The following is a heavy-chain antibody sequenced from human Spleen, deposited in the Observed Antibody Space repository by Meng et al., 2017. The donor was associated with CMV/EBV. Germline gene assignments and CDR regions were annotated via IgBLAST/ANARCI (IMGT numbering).Heavy chain of an antibody. Sequence: GSLRLSCSVSGFSISSGYYWGWIRQPPGKGLEWIGTIFHSGTAYYSPSLKSRVTISVDTSKNQFSLKVNSVTAADTAVYYCAREAYDNIAYWGRGTLVTVSS. J-gene: IGHJ4*02. CDR1: GFSISSGYY. CDR3: AREAYDNIAY. D-gene: IGHD3-9*01. CDR2: IFHSGTA. V-gene: IGHV4-38-2*02.